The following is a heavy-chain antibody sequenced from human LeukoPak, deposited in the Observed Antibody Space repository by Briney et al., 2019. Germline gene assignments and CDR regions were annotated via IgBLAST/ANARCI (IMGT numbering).Heavy chain of an antibody. CDR1: GFSFSNAW. V-gene: IGHV3-23*01. CDR3: AFARAGCSGTNCYLTF. Sequence: PGGSLRLSCAASGFSFSNAWMSWVRQAPGKGLEWVSVISRGGDTTYYPDSVKGRFTISRDNSANTLYLQMNSLRAEDTAIYYCAFARAGCSGTNCYLTFWGQGTLVTVSS. J-gene: IGHJ4*02. CDR2: ISRGGDTT. D-gene: IGHD2-2*01.